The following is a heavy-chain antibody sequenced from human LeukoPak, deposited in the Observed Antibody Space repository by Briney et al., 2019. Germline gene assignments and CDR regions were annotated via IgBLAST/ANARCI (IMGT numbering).Heavy chain of an antibody. V-gene: IGHV3-23*01. J-gene: IGHJ4*02. CDR2: MSSSDDGR. Sequence: GGSLRLSCATSGFSFSSYAMSWVRQAPGKGLEWVSAMSSSDDGRYYAASVRGRFTISRDTSRGTLYLQMNSLRAEDAAVYYCAKAPVTTCSGAYCYPFDYWGQGTLVTVSS. CDR1: GFSFSSYA. D-gene: IGHD2-15*01. CDR3: AKAPVTTCSGAYCYPFDY.